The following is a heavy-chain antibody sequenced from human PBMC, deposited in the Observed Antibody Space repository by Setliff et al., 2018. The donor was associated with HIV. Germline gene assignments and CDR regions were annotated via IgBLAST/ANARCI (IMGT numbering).Heavy chain of an antibody. CDR1: GFTFTNYW. CDR3: AKDKSYHDYIWGSSVLAY. J-gene: IGHJ4*02. Sequence: GGSLRLSCAASGFTFTNYWMAWVRQAPGKGLEWVAFMRYDGSNKDYANSVKGRFTISRDNSKNTLFLQMNSLRPEDTAIYYCAKDKSYHDYIWGSSVLAYWGQGTLVTVSS. V-gene: IGHV3-30*02. CDR2: MRYDGSNK. D-gene: IGHD3-16*01.